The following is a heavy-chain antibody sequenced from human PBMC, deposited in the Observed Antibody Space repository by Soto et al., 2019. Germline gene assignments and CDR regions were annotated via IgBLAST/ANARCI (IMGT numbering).Heavy chain of an antibody. CDR3: ARGRYFLTGRCFPNWFDS. CDR2: IYKSATT. CDR1: GDSISTVDYF. J-gene: IGHJ5*01. V-gene: IGHV4-30-4*01. Sequence: QVQLLESGPGLVKPSQTLSLTCSVSGDSISTVDYFWAWIRQPPGQALEYIGYIYKSATTYYNPSSESRVAIPIDTSKSQYSLAVTSVTAADTAVYFCARGRYFLTGRCFPNWFDSWGQGTLVTVSS. D-gene: IGHD3-9*01.